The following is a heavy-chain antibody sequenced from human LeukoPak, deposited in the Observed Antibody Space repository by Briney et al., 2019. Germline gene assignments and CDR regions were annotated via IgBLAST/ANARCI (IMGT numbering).Heavy chain of an antibody. CDR3: ARVGSGEYYYDSSGYTSFDY. V-gene: IGHV3-21*03. D-gene: IGHD3-22*01. CDR2: ISSSSSYI. J-gene: IGHJ4*02. CDR1: GFTFSSYS. Sequence: PGGSLRLSCAASGFTFSSYSMNWVRQAPGKGLEWVSSISSSSSYIYYADSMKGRFTISRDNAKNSLYPQMNSLRAEDTAVYYCARVGSGEYYYDSSGYTSFDYWGQGTLVTVSS.